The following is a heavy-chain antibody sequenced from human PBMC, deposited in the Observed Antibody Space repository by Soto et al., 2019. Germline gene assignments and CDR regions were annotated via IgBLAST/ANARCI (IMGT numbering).Heavy chain of an antibody. CDR1: GGSFSGYY. D-gene: IGHD2-15*01. V-gene: IGHV4-34*01. Sequence: SETLSLTCAVYGGSFSGYYWSWISQPQGKGLEWIGEINHSGSTNYNPSLKSRVTISVDTSKNQFSLKLSSVTAADTAVYYCARGHCSGGSCLDIWGQGTMVTVSS. CDR2: INHSGST. CDR3: ARGHCSGGSCLDI. J-gene: IGHJ3*02.